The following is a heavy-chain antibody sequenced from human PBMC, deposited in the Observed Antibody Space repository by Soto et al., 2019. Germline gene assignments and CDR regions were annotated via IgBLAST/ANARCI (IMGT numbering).Heavy chain of an antibody. Sequence: PGGSLRLSCAASGFTFSNFWMDWVHQAPGKGLEWVANINPDGSEKQYVDSVKGRFTISRDNAKNSLYLQMTSLTAEDSALYYCSRSLYSLGQGTRVTVS. CDR1: GFTFSNFW. V-gene: IGHV3-7*01. J-gene: IGHJ4*02. CDR2: INPDGSEK. CDR3: SRSLYS.